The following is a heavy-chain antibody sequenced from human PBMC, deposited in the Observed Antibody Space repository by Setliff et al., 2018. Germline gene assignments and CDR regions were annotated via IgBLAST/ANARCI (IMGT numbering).Heavy chain of an antibody. V-gene: IGHV1-69*13. CDR2: LIPIFNTP. D-gene: IGHD1-26*01. Sequence: SVKVSCKTPGRLFNNFAFSWVRQAPGQGLEWMGRLIPIFNTPNYAQKFQDRITLSADESTGTAYMELTSLTFGETAIYYCARDIGVTIAGATFRGFDTWGQGTQVTVSS. CDR3: ARDIGVTIAGATFRGFDT. J-gene: IGHJ4*02. CDR1: GRLFNNFA.